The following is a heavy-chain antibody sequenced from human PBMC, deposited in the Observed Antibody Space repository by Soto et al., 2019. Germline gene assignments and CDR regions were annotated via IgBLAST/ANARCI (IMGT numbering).Heavy chain of an antibody. CDR1: GFTFISYS. V-gene: IGHV3-21*01. CDR2: ISSSSSYI. D-gene: IGHD6-13*01. CDR3: ARDLAAAGTYYYGMDV. J-gene: IGHJ6*02. Sequence: GGSLRVSCAASGFTFISYSMSRVRQAQGKGLEWVSSISSSSSYIYYADSVKGRFTISRDNAKNSLYLQMNSLRAEDTAVYYCARDLAAAGTYYYGMDVWGQGTTVTVSS.